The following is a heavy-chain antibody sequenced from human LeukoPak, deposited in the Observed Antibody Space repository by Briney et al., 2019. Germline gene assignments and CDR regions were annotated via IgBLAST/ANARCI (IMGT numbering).Heavy chain of an antibody. CDR2: IYSSGTT. V-gene: IGHV4-61*09. CDR1: GGSISSGRYY. D-gene: IGHD6-13*01. CDR3: ARNPAAGTRDWFDP. Sequence: PSETLSLTCTVSGGSISSGRYYWTWIRQPAGKGLEWIGHIYSSGTTNYNPSLKSRVTILVATSNSQFSLKLNSVTAADTAVYYCARNPAAGTRDWFDPWGQGTLVTVSS. J-gene: IGHJ5*02.